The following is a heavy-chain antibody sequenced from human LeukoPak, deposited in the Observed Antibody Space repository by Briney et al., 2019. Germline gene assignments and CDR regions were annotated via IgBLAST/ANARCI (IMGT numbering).Heavy chain of an antibody. D-gene: IGHD2-2*02. V-gene: IGHV4-59*01. CDR2: IYYSGST. CDR3: ARVSGYCSSTSCYIFDY. J-gene: IGHJ4*02. Sequence: PSETLSLTCTVSGGSISSYYWSWVRQPAGKGLEWIGYIYYSGSTNYNPSLKSRVTISVDTSKNQFSLKLSSVTAADTAVYYCARVSGYCSSTSCYIFDYWGQGTLVTVSS. CDR1: GGSISSYY.